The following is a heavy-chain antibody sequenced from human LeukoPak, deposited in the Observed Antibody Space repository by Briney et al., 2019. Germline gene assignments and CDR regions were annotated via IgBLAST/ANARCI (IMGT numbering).Heavy chain of an antibody. Sequence: PSETLSLTCTVSGGSISSYYWSWIRQPPGKGLEWIGYVYYSGSTNYNPSLKSRVTISVDTSKNQFSLKLSSVTAADTAVYYCARGCSGGSCYLGTFDYWGQGTLVTVSS. D-gene: IGHD2-15*01. V-gene: IGHV4-59*12. CDR1: GGSISSYY. CDR2: VYYSGST. J-gene: IGHJ4*02. CDR3: ARGCSGGSCYLGTFDY.